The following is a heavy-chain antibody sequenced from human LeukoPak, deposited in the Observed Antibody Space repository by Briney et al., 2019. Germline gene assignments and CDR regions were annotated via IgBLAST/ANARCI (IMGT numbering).Heavy chain of an antibody. Sequence: ASVKVSCKVSGHTLSEISMHWVRQAPGKGLGWMGSFDPEDGETMYAENFQGRFTMTEDTSRDTAYMELSSLRSEDTAVYFCATDKGGPGTTFHDPFDNWGQGTMVTV. J-gene: IGHJ3*02. D-gene: IGHD1-7*01. CDR1: GHTLSEIS. CDR3: ATDKGGPGTTFHDPFDN. V-gene: IGHV1-24*01. CDR2: FDPEDGET.